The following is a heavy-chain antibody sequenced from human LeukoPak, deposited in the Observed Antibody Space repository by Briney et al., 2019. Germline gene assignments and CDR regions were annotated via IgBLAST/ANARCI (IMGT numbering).Heavy chain of an antibody. Sequence: GGSLRLSCVGSGFIFSSFGMHWVRQAPGKGLEWVAVIWYDGTNQYYADSVKGRSTTARDDSKNTLYLQMNSLRVEDTAVYYCARIFSGTYGDFDYWGQGTLVTVSS. J-gene: IGHJ4*02. D-gene: IGHD1-26*01. CDR3: ARIFSGTYGDFDY. CDR2: IWYDGTNQ. CDR1: GFIFSSFG. V-gene: IGHV3-33*01.